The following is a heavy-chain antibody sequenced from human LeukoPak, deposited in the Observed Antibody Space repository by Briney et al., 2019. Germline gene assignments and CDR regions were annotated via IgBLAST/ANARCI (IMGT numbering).Heavy chain of an antibody. Sequence: GGSLRLSCAASGFTFSSYGMHWVRQAPGKGLEWVAVIWYDGSNKYYADSVKARFTISRDNSKNTLYLQMNSLRAEDTAVYYCARGDPSSLDIVVVPAAIPGDYYYYGMDVWGQGTTVTVSS. CDR1: GFTFSSYG. V-gene: IGHV3-33*01. J-gene: IGHJ6*02. D-gene: IGHD2-2*02. CDR2: IWYDGSNK. CDR3: ARGDPSSLDIVVVPAAIPGDYYYYGMDV.